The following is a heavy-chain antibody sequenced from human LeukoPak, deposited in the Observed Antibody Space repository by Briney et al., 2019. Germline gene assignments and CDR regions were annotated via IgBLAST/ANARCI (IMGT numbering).Heavy chain of an antibody. D-gene: IGHD3-22*01. CDR1: GGSFSGYY. CDR2: INHSGST. J-gene: IGHJ5*02. Sequence: SETLSLTCAVYGGSFSGYYWSWIRQPPGKGLEWIGEINHSGSTNYNPSLKSRVTISVDTSKNQFSLKLSSVTAADTAAYYCARGVFNRYYDSSGARWFDPWGQGTLVTVSS. CDR3: ARGVFNRYYDSSGARWFDP. V-gene: IGHV4-34*01.